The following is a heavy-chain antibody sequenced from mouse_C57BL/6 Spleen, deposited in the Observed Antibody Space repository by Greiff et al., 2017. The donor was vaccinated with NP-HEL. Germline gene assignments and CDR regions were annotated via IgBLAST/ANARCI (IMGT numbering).Heavy chain of an antibody. CDR1: GYTFTSYW. V-gene: IGHV1-50*01. CDR2: IDPSDSYT. D-gene: IGHD3-1*01. Sequence: VKLQQPGAELVKPGASVKLSCKASGYTFTSYWMQWVKQRPGQGLEWIGEIDPSDSYTNYNQKFKGKATLTVDTSSSTAYMQLSSLTSEDSAVYYCARSGGNAMDYWGQGTSVTVSS. CDR3: ARSGGNAMDY. J-gene: IGHJ4*01.